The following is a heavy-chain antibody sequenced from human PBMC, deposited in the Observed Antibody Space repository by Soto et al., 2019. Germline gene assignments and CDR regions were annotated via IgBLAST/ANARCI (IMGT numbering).Heavy chain of an antibody. D-gene: IGHD3-16*01. V-gene: IGHV1-8*01. CDR1: GYSFTNND. Sequence: ASVKVSCKASGYSFTNNDVSWVRQATGQGLEWMGWMNPGSGDTGYAQKFQGRVTMTRDISTATAYMELSSLRSDDTATYYCARTETFGSLNWFDPWGQGTLVTVSS. J-gene: IGHJ5*02. CDR2: MNPGSGDT. CDR3: ARTETFGSLNWFDP.